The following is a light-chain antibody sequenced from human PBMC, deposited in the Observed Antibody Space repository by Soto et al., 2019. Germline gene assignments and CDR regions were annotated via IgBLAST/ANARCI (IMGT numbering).Light chain of an antibody. V-gene: IGLV2-11*01. CDR1: SSDVGGYNY. Sequence: QSALTQPRSVSGSPGQSVTISCTGTSSDVGGYNYVSWYQQHPGKAPKLMIYDVSKRPSGVPDRFSGSKSGNTASLTISGLRAEDEADYYCCSYAGSYTFSYVFGTGTKLTVL. J-gene: IGLJ1*01. CDR2: DVS. CDR3: CSYAGSYTFSYV.